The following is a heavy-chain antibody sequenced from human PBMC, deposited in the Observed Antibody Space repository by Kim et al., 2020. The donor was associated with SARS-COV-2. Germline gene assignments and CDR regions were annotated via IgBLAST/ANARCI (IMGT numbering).Heavy chain of an antibody. D-gene: IGHD6-13*01. J-gene: IGHJ3*02. V-gene: IGHV4-59*01. Sequence: SPKRRVTIAVDTSKNQFALMLSSVTAADTAVYYCARAPRGAAAANDAFDIWGQGTMVTVSS. CDR3: ARAPRGAAAANDAFDI.